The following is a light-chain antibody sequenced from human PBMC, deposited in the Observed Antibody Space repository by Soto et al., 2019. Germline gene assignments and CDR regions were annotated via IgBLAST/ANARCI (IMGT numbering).Light chain of an antibody. V-gene: IGKV3-11*01. CDR2: DAS. CDR3: QQRSNWPLN. CDR1: QSISSY. Sequence: EIGLTQSPATLSLSPGERATLSCRASQSISSYLAWYQQKLGQAPRLLIYDASNRATGVPARFSGSGSGTDFTLTISSLEPDEFAVYYCQQRSNWPLNFGKGTRL. J-gene: IGKJ5*01.